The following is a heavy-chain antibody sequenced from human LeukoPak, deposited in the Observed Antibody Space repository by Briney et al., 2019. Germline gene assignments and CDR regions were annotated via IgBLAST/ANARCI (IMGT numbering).Heavy chain of an antibody. V-gene: IGHV3-48*03. Sequence: GGSLRLSCAASGFTFSSYEMNWVRQAPGKGLEWVSYISSSGSTIYYADSVKGRFTISRDNSKNTLYLQMNSLRAEDTAVYYCAKAVDGIAVAGHFDYWGQGTLVTVSS. CDR2: ISSSGSTI. J-gene: IGHJ4*02. CDR1: GFTFSSYE. D-gene: IGHD6-19*01. CDR3: AKAVDGIAVAGHFDY.